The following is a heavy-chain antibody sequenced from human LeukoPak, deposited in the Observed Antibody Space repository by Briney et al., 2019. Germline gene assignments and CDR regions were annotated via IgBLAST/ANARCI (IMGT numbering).Heavy chain of an antibody. CDR1: GYTFTSYG. CDR3: ARATPTGALDYYYYMDV. V-gene: IGHV1-18*01. CDR2: ISAYNGNT. D-gene: IGHD1-26*01. Sequence: ASVKVSCKASGYTFTSYGISWVRQAPGQGLEWMGWISAYNGNTNYAQKLQGRVTMTTDTSTSTAYMELRSLRSDDTAVYYCARATPTGALDYYYYMDVWGKGTTVTVSS. J-gene: IGHJ6*03.